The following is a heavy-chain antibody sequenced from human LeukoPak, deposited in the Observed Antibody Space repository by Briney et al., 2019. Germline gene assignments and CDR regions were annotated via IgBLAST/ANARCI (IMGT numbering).Heavy chain of an antibody. Sequence: ASVKVSCKASGGTFSSYAISWVRQAPGQGLEWMGGIIPIFGTANYAQKFQGRVTIITDESTSTAYMELSSLRSEDTAVYYCARDEGSYGPYYYMDVWGKGTTVTVSS. CDR1: GGTFSSYA. CDR3: ARDEGSYGPYYYMDV. V-gene: IGHV1-69*05. J-gene: IGHJ6*03. CDR2: IIPIFGTA. D-gene: IGHD5-18*01.